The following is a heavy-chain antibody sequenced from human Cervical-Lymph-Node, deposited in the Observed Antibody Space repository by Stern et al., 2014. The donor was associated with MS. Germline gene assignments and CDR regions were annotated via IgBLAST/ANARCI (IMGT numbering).Heavy chain of an antibody. CDR3: AKHACTGAACPFDL. J-gene: IGHJ4*02. V-gene: IGHV4-39*01. CDR2: ACYSGAT. CDR1: GDSISSYTHY. D-gene: IGHD2-8*02. Sequence: QVQLQESGPGLVKPSETLSLTCAVSGDSISSYTHYWAWIRQPPGKGLEWIGRACYSGATYYTPSLKIPVTIPVDTSKNHFPLGLNSVTAADTAVYYCAKHACTGAACPFDLWGQGTLVTVSS.